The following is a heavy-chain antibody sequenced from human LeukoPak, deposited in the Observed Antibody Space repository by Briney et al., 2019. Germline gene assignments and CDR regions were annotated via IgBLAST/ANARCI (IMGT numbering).Heavy chain of an antibody. D-gene: IGHD2-2*01. Sequence: ASVKVSCKASGGTFSSYAISWVRQAPGQGLEWMGGIIPIFGTANYAQKFQGRVTITADESTSTAYMELSSLRSEDTAVYYCARDRAPVVPAATQGYRILDYWGQGTLDTVSS. V-gene: IGHV1-69*13. CDR1: GGTFSSYA. CDR3: ARDRAPVVPAATQGYRILDY. CDR2: IIPIFGTA. J-gene: IGHJ4*02.